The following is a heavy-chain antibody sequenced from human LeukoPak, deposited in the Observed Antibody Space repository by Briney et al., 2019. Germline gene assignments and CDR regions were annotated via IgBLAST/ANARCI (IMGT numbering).Heavy chain of an antibody. J-gene: IGHJ4*02. Sequence: PGGALRLSCAASGLTVSSNYMSWVRQAPGKGVEGGSAIYSGGSTGYTDSVKGRFTISRDNSKNMVYLQMNSLRAEDTAVYYCARGDSGSWNYKRGFDYWGQGTLVTVSS. CDR3: ARGDSGSWNYKRGFDY. D-gene: IGHD1-26*01. V-gene: IGHV3-53*01. CDR1: GLTVSSNY. CDR2: IYSGGST.